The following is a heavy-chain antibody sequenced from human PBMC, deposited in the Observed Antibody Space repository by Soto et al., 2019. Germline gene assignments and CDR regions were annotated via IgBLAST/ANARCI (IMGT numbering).Heavy chain of an antibody. D-gene: IGHD3-9*01. J-gene: IGHJ4*02. CDR1: GFTFSSYG. V-gene: IGHV3-30*18. Sequence: PGGSLRLSCAASGFTFSSYGMHWVRQAPGKGLEWVAVISYDGSNKYYADSVKGRFTISRDNSKNTLYLQMNSLRAEDTAVYYCAKAVAGYFDWLSPSGYFDYWGQGTLVTVSS. CDR3: AKAVAGYFDWLSPSGYFDY. CDR2: ISYDGSNK.